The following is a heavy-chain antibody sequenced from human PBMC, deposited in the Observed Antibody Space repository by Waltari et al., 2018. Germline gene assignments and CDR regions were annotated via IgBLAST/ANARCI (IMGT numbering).Heavy chain of an antibody. Sequence: QVQLQESGPGLVKPSETLSLTCTVSGGSISSYYWSWIRQPPGKGLEWIGYSYYSGSTHYNPSLKSRVTISVDTSKNQFSLKLSSVTAADTAVYYCARGLLGTVFDYWGQGTLVTVSS. D-gene: IGHD3-16*01. CDR1: GGSISSYY. J-gene: IGHJ4*02. V-gene: IGHV4-59*01. CDR3: ARGLLGTVFDY. CDR2: SYYSGST.